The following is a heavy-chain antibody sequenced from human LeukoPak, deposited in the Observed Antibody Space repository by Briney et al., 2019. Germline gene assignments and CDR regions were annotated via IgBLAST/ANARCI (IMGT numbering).Heavy chain of an antibody. Sequence: ASVKVSCKASGYTFTNYAMNWVRQAPGQGLEWMGWINTNAGDPTYAQGFTGRFVFSLDTFGSTAYLQISSLKSEDTAVYYCARGRYFDLDYWGQGTLVTVSS. V-gene: IGHV7-4-1*02. CDR2: INTNAGDP. CDR1: GYTFTNYA. CDR3: ARGRYFDLDY. J-gene: IGHJ4*02. D-gene: IGHD3-9*01.